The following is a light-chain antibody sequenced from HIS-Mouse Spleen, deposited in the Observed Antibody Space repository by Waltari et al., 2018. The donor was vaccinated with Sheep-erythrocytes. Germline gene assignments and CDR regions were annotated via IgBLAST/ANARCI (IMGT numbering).Light chain of an antibody. V-gene: IGLV3-25*03. CDR3: QSADSSGTYPV. CDR1: ALPKQY. Sequence: SYELTQPPSVSVSPGQTAMITCSGDALPKQYAYWYQQKPGQAPGLVIYKDSERPSGIPERFSGSSSGTTVTLTISGVQAEDEADYYCQSADSSGTYPVFGGGTKLTVL. J-gene: IGLJ2*01. CDR2: KDS.